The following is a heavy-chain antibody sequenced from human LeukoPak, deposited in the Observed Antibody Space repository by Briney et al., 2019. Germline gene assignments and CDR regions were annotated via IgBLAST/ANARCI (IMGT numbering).Heavy chain of an antibody. CDR1: GFTFSSYA. CDR3: ARVVVISDFWSGYPTGLYYYYGMDV. V-gene: IGHV3-30-3*01. CDR2: ISYDGSNK. D-gene: IGHD3-3*01. Sequence: GRSLRLSCAASGFTFSSYAMHWVRQAPGKGLEWVAVISYDGSNKYYADSVKGRFTISRDNSKNTLYLQMNSLRAEDTAVYYCARVVVISDFWSGYPTGLYYYYGMDVWGQGTTVTVSS. J-gene: IGHJ6*02.